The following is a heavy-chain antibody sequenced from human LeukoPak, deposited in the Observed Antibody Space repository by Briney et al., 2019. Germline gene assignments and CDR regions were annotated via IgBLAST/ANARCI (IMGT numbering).Heavy chain of an antibody. CDR3: ARAVSGRFDY. CDR1: GSSISSYY. V-gene: IGHV4-59*08. D-gene: IGHD6-19*01. CDR2: IYYSGST. Sequence: SETLSLTCTVSGSSISSYYWSWIRQPPGKGLEWTGYIYYSGSTNYNPSLKSRVTISVDTSKNQFSLKLSSVTAADTAMYYCARAVSGRFDYWGQGTLVTVSS. J-gene: IGHJ4*02.